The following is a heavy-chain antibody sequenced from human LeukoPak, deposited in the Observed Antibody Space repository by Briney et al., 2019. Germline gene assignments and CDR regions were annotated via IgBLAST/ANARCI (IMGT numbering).Heavy chain of an antibody. CDR3: ARDSIVGATHDAFDI. D-gene: IGHD1-26*01. J-gene: IGHJ3*02. Sequence: GASVKVSCKASGYTFTGYYMHWVRQAPGQGLEWMGWIDPNSGGTNYAQKSQGRVTMTRDTSISTAYMELSRLRSDDTAVYYCARDSIVGATHDAFDIWGQGTMVAVSS. CDR2: IDPNSGGT. V-gene: IGHV1-2*02. CDR1: GYTFTGYY.